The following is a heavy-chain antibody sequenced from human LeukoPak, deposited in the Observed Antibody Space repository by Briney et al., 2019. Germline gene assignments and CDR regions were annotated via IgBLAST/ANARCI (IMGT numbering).Heavy chain of an antibody. CDR2: ISSNGGST. D-gene: IGHD3-10*01. CDR1: GFTFSNYW. J-gene: IGHJ4*02. Sequence: PGGSLRLSCAASGFTFSNYWMHWVRQAPGKGLEYVSAISSNGGSTYYANSVKGRFTISRDNSKNTLYLQMGSLRAEDMAVYYCARVGSRSGHEPFDYWGQGTLVAVSA. V-gene: IGHV3-64*01. CDR3: ARVGSRSGHEPFDY.